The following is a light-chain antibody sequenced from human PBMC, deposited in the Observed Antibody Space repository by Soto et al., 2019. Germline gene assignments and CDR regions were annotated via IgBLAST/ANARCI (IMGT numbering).Light chain of an antibody. Sequence: QSVLTQPASVSGSPGQSITIPCTGTTSDVGASTYVSWYQQHPGKAPKLIIYDVKSRPSGISGRFSGSKSGNTASLTISGLQAEDEADYYCSSYAGSNNLVVFGGGTKLTVL. J-gene: IGLJ2*01. CDR1: TSDVGASTY. CDR3: SSYAGSNNLVV. V-gene: IGLV2-14*03. CDR2: DVK.